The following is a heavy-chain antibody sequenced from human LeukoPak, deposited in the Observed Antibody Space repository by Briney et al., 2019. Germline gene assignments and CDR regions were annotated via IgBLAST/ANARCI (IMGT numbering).Heavy chain of an antibody. D-gene: IGHD3-10*01. CDR1: GYTFTGYY. V-gene: IGHV1-2*02. CDR2: INPDSGGT. Sequence: ASVKVSCKASGYTFTGYYMHWVRQAPGQGLEWMGWINPDSGGTNYAQKFQGRVTMTRDTSISTAYMELSRLRSDDTAVYYCARDEYGSGSPNVYWGQGTLVTVSS. J-gene: IGHJ4*02. CDR3: ARDEYGSGSPNVY.